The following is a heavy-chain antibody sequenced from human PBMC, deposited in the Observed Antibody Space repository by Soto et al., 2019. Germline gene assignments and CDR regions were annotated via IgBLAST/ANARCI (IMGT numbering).Heavy chain of an antibody. CDR1: GFTVSSNY. Sequence: GGSLRLSCAASGFTVSSNYMSWVRQAPGKGLEWVSVIYSGGSTYYADSVKGRFTISRHNSKNTLYLQMNSLRAEDTAVYYCARGHYYGSGSYLPRYMDVWGKGTTVTVSS. V-gene: IGHV3-53*04. D-gene: IGHD3-10*01. CDR2: IYSGGST. J-gene: IGHJ6*03. CDR3: ARGHYYGSGSYLPRYMDV.